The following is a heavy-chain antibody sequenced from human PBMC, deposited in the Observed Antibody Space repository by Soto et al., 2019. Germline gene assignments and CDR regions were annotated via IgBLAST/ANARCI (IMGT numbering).Heavy chain of an antibody. CDR2: INANSGGT. D-gene: IGHD6-19*01. Sequence: QVQLVQSGAEVKKPGASVKVSCKASGYTFSDYYMHWVRQAPGQGLEWMGWINANSGGTTYAQKFQGRVTMTRDTSISTAYMELSSLSSDATAIYYCARLQIEVAGTNGGQGTLVTVSS. CDR1: GYTFSDYY. J-gene: IGHJ4*02. CDR3: ARLQIEVAGTN. V-gene: IGHV1-2*02.